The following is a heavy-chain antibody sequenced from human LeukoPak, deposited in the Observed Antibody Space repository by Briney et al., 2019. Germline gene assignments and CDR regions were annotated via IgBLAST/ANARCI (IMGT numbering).Heavy chain of an antibody. V-gene: IGHV4-4*02. J-gene: IGHJ4*02. CDR3: ARHQMAGYYFDY. D-gene: IGHD2-8*01. CDR2: IYHSGST. CDR1: GGSISSSNW. Sequence: SSETLSLTCAVSGGSISSSNWWSWVRQPPGKGLEWIGEIYHSGSTYYNPSLKSRVTISVDRSKNQFSLKLSSVTAADTAVYYCARHQMAGYYFDYWGQGTLVTVSS.